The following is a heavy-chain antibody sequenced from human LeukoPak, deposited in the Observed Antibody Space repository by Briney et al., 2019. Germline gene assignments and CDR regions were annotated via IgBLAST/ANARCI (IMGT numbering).Heavy chain of an antibody. D-gene: IGHD3-22*01. Sequence: PGGSLRLSCAASGFTFSSCGMHWVRQAPGKGLEWVSAISGSGGSTYYADSVKGRFTISRDNSKNTLYLQMNSLRAEDTAVYYCAKPSPYYYDSSAAFDYWGQGTLVTVSS. CDR3: AKPSPYYYDSSAAFDY. J-gene: IGHJ4*02. CDR1: GFTFSSCG. V-gene: IGHV3-23*01. CDR2: ISGSGGST.